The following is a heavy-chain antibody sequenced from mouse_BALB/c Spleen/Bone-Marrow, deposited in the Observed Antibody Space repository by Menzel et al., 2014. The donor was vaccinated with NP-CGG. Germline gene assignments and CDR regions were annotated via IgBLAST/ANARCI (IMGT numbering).Heavy chain of an antibody. CDR1: GYTFTDYY. Sequence: EVQLQQSGPELVKPGASVKMSCKASGYTFTDYYMDWVKQSHGESFEWIGRVNPYNGGTSYNQKFKGKATLTVDKSSSTAYMELNSLTSEDSAVYYCARGIHYGNYFDYCGRGTALPVPS. CDR3: ARGIHYGNYFDY. J-gene: IGHJ2*01. D-gene: IGHD2-1*01. V-gene: IGHV1-19*01. CDR2: VNPYNGGT.